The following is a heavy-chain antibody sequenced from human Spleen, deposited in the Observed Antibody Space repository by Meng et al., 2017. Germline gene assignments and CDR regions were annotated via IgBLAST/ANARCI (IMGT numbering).Heavy chain of an antibody. D-gene: IGHD4-17*01. J-gene: IGHJ4*02. V-gene: IGHV4-4*02. CDR1: GDSISNTNW. CDR3: AGGSLTVTTENINY. Sequence: QGQLQESGPGLVQPSGTLPLTCAVSGDSISNTNWWTWVRRPPGKGLEWIGEIYPSGTTDFNPSLKSRVTISVDRANNQFSLKLSSVTAADTAVYYCAGGSLTVTTENINYWGQGTLVTVSS. CDR2: IYPSGTT.